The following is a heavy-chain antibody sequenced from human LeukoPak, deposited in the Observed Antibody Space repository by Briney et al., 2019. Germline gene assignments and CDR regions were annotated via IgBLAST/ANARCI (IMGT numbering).Heavy chain of an antibody. J-gene: IGHJ4*01. CDR2: VHYNGST. D-gene: IGHD3-10*01. CDR3: ARDRGVPRPYYFDQ. CDR1: GGSVRSSSYY. Sequence: SETLSLTCTVSGGSVRSSSYYWGCIRQPPGKGLEWIESVHYNGSTCYNPSLGGRVIMSIDTSKNQFSLKLTSVTAADTAMYYCARDRGVPRPYYFDQWGHGTLVTVSS. V-gene: IGHV4-39*07.